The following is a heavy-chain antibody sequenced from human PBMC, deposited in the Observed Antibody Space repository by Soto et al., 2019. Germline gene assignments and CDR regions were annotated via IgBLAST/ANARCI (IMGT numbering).Heavy chain of an antibody. CDR1: GYTFTRSG. D-gene: IGHD3-10*01. Sequence: ASVKVSCKASGYTFTRSGISWVRQAPGQGLEWMGWISTYNGDTNYAQTFQGRVTMTTDTSTSTAYMELRSLRSDDTAVYYCARRGTYYYATDYWGQGTLVTVSS. J-gene: IGHJ4*02. CDR3: ARRGTYYYATDY. V-gene: IGHV1-18*01. CDR2: ISTYNGDT.